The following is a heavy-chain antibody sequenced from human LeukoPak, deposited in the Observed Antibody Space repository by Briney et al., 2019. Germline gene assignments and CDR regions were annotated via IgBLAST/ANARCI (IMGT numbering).Heavy chain of an antibody. CDR3: ARVYSNLLPSFDY. V-gene: IGHV3-11*04. CDR2: ISSSGNTI. D-gene: IGHD4-11*01. CDR1: GFTFSDYY. J-gene: IGHJ4*02. Sequence: GGSLRLSGAASGFTFSDYYVTWIRQAPGKGLEWVPYISSSGNTIYYADSVKGRFTISRDNAKNSLYLQMNSLRAEDTAVYYCARVYSNLLPSFDYWGQGTRVTVSS.